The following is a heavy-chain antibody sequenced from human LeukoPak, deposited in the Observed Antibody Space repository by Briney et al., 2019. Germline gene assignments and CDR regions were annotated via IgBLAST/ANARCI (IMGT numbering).Heavy chain of an antibody. D-gene: IGHD1-26*01. CDR3: ATDRGATSHHYYYYGMDV. Sequence: GASVKVSCKASGYTLTELSMHWVRQAPGKGLEWMGGFDPEDGETIYAQKFQGRVTMTEDTSTDTAYMELSSLRSEDTAVYYCATDRGATSHHYYYYGMDVWGQGTTVTVSS. J-gene: IGHJ6*02. V-gene: IGHV1-24*01. CDR1: GYTLTELS. CDR2: FDPEDGET.